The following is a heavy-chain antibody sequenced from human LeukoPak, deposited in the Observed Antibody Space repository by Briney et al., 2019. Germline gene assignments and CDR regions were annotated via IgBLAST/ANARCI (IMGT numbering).Heavy chain of an antibody. CDR3: ARDSADDSSGYYPFDY. CDR1: GFSFSNYI. D-gene: IGHD3-22*01. Sequence: GGSLRLSCAASGFSFSNYILTWVRQAPGKGLEWVSSISGGSSYMYYADAVKGRFTISRDNAKNSLHLQMNSLRAEDTAVYYCARDSADDSSGYYPFDYWGQGTLVTVSS. CDR2: ISGGSSYM. V-gene: IGHV3-21*01. J-gene: IGHJ4*02.